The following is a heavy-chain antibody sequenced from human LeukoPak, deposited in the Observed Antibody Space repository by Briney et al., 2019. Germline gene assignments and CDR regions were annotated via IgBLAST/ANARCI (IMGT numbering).Heavy chain of an antibody. CDR2: INWSGKST. CDR1: GFAFDEHG. D-gene: IGHD2-2*01. CDR3: ARAPITSPFYFDS. J-gene: IGHJ4*02. Sequence: GGSLRLSCTASGFAFDEHGMSWVRQVPGRGLEWVSGINWSGKSTAYTDPFRGRFTISRDNAKNSLYLQMDSLRAEDTALYYCARAPITSPFYFDSWGQGTLVTVSS. V-gene: IGHV3-20*04.